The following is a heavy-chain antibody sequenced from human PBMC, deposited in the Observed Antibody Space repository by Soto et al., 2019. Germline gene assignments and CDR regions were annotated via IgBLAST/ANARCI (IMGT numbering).Heavy chain of an antibody. D-gene: IGHD3-3*01. V-gene: IGHV5-51*01. CDR2: IYPDDSDV. J-gene: IGHJ4*02. CDR1: QEIFTSNW. CDR3: ARHGVSFGPFDY. Sequence: GESLKLSCQGSQEIFTSNWIGWLRQMPGKGLEWMGVIYPDDSDVKYNPSFQGQVTISVDKSISTAYLQWSRLRDSDTAMYFCARHGVSFGPFDYWGQGTPVTVSS.